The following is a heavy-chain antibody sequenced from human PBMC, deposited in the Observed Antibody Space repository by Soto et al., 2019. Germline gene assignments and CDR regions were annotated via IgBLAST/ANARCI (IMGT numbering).Heavy chain of an antibody. CDR2: INAGNGNT. CDR1: GYTFTSYA. Sequence: ASVKVSCKASGYTFTSYAMHWVRQAPGQRLEWMGWINAGNGNTKYSQKFQGRVTITRDTSASTAYMELSSLRSEDTAVYYCARDAGFGELLSTDYGMHVWGQGTTVTVSS. D-gene: IGHD3-10*01. CDR3: ARDAGFGELLSTDYGMHV. V-gene: IGHV1-3*01. J-gene: IGHJ6*02.